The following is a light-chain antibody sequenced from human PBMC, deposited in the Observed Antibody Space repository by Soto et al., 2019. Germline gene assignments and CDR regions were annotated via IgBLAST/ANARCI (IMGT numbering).Light chain of an antibody. CDR3: AAWDGSLSGWV. V-gene: IGLV1-47*01. Sequence: QSVLTQPPSASGTPGQRVTISCSGSSPNIGNNYVYWHQHFPGTAPKLLIYRNDQRPSGVPDRFSASKSGTSASLAISGLQSEDEADYYCAAWDGSLSGWVFGGGTKLTVL. CDR1: SPNIGNNY. J-gene: IGLJ3*02. CDR2: RND.